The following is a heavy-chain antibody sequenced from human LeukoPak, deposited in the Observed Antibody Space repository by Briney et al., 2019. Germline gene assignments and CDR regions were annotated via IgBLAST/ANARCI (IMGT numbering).Heavy chain of an antibody. CDR3: ARDNLGYYGSGSYLGFYY. CDR2: TYYRSKWYY. Sequence: SQTLSLTCAISGYSVFSTSAGWNWIRQSPSRGLEWLGRTYYRSKWYYDYAVSVKSRITINPDTSKNQFSLQLNSVTPEDTAVYYCARDNLGYYGSGSYLGFYYWGQGTLVTVSS. CDR1: GYSVFSTSAG. D-gene: IGHD3-10*01. J-gene: IGHJ4*02. V-gene: IGHV6-1*01.